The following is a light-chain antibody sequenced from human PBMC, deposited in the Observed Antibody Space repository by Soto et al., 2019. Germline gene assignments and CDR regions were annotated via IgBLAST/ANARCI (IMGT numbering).Light chain of an antibody. CDR2: DAS. CDR3: QQRSNWPPYT. Sequence: EIVLTQSQATLSLSPGERATLSCRASQSVSSYLAWYQQKPGQAPRLLIYDASNRATGIPARFSGSGSETDFTLTISSLEPEDFAVYYCQQRSNWPPYTFGQGTKLEIK. CDR1: QSVSSY. V-gene: IGKV3-11*01. J-gene: IGKJ2*01.